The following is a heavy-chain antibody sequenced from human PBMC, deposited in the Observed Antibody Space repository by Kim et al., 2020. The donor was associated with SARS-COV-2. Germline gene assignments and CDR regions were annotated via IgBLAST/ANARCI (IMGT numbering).Heavy chain of an antibody. D-gene: IGHD3-16*01. J-gene: IGHJ6*03. Sequence: ADSVKGGFTISRDNAKNSLYLQMNSLRAEDTAVYYCAGVPGGRYYYYYYMDVWGKGTTVTVSS. CDR3: AGVPGGRYYYYYYMDV. V-gene: IGHV3-11*01.